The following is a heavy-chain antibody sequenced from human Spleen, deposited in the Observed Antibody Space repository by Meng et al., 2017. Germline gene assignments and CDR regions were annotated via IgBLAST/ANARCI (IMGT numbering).Heavy chain of an antibody. Sequence: QGPHRTGGAGLLKPSEPLSLPCVVSGGSFSDYYWSWIRQPPGKGLEWIGEINHSGSTNYNPSLESRATISVDTSQNNLSLKLSSVTAADTAVYYCARGPTTMAHDFDYWGQGTLVTVSS. CDR1: GGSFSDYY. D-gene: IGHD4-11*01. CDR3: ARGPTTMAHDFDY. V-gene: IGHV4-34*01. J-gene: IGHJ4*02. CDR2: INHSGST.